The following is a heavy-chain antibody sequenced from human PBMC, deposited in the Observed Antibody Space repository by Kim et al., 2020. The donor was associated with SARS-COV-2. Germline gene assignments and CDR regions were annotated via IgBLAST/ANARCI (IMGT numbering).Heavy chain of an antibody. J-gene: IGHJ6*02. CDR1: GYTFTSYG. CDR2: ISAYNGNT. Sequence: ASVKVSCKASGYTFTSYGISWVRQAPGQGLEWMGWISAYNGNTNYAQKLQGRVTMTTDTSTSTAYMELRSLRSDDTAVYYCAREGRSPPYFDWLRPSHYYGMDVWGQGTTVTVSS. D-gene: IGHD3-9*01. CDR3: AREGRSPPYFDWLRPSHYYGMDV. V-gene: IGHV1-18*01.